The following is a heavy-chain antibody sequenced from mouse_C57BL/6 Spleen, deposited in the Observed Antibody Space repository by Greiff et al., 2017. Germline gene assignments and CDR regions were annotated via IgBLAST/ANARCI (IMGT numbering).Heavy chain of an antibody. CDR2: IYPGAGDT. J-gene: IGHJ2*01. Sequence: QVQLQQSGPELVKPGASVKISCKASGYAFRSSWMNWVKQRPGKGLEWIGRIYPGAGDTNYNGKFKGKATLTADKASSTAYMQLSRLTSEDSAVYFCARGIITTVVATDYVDYWGQGTTLTVSS. V-gene: IGHV1-82*01. CDR3: ARGIITTVVATDYVDY. CDR1: GYAFRSSW. D-gene: IGHD1-1*01.